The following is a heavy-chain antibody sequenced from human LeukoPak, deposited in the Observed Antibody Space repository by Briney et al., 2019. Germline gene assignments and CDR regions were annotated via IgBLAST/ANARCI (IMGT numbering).Heavy chain of an antibody. CDR3: ARDRGYCSSTSCYTYYYYYMDV. V-gene: IGHV3-13*01. Sequence: GGSLRLSCAASGFTFSSYDMHWVRQATGKGLEWVSAIGTAGDTYYPGSVKGRFTISRENAKNSLYLQMNSLRAGDTAVYYCARDRGYCSSTSCYTYYYYYMDVWGKGTTVTVSS. CDR1: GFTFSSYD. D-gene: IGHD2-2*02. J-gene: IGHJ6*03. CDR2: IGTAGDT.